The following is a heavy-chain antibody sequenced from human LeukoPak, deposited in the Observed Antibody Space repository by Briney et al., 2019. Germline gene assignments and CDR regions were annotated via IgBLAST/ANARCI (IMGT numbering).Heavy chain of an antibody. CDR1: GFTFSSYW. D-gene: IGHD3-22*01. CDR3: ARGDSQYYYYMDV. V-gene: IGHV3-7*01. J-gene: IGHJ6*03. Sequence: PGGSLRLSCAASGFTFSSYWMGWVRQAPGKGLEWVANIKQHGSEKYYVDSVKGRFTISRDNAKNSLYLQMNSLRAEDTAVYYCARGDSQYYYYMDVWGKGTTVTISS. CDR2: IKQHGSEK.